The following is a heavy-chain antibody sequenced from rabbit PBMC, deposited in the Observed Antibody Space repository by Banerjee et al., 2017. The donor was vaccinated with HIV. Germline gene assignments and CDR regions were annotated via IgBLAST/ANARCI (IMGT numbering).Heavy chain of an antibody. CDR1: GVDFNRYS. Sequence: QEQLVESGGGLVQPGGSLTLSCEASGVDFNRYSVSWVRQAPGKGLEWIGYIDPVFGSTFYATWVNGRFTISSHTAQNTVSLQMNSLTAADTATYFCARSIGMRYYNLWGPGTLVTVS. CDR3: ARSIGMRYYNL. D-gene: IGHD7-1*01. J-gene: IGHJ4*01. CDR2: IDPVFGST. V-gene: IGHV1S47*01.